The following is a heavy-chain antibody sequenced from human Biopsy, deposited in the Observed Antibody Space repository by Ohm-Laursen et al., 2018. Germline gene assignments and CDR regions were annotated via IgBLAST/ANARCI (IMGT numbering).Heavy chain of an antibody. D-gene: IGHD3-22*01. CDR3: ARDYDTSGYYYVS. V-gene: IGHV4-39*01. Sequence: SDTLSLTCTVSGVSINGGRYYWNWIRHHPGKGLEWIGSIFYRGSTHYKPSLKSRVNISVDTSKNQFSLKLNSVTAADTAVYYCARDYDTSGYYYVSWGQGTLVTVSS. J-gene: IGHJ5*02. CDR1: GVSINGGRYY. CDR2: IFYRGST.